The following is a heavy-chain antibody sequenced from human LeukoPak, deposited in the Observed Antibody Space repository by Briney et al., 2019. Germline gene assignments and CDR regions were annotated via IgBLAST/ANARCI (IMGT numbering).Heavy chain of an antibody. CDR1: GYTFTGYY. Sequence: ASVKVSCKASGYTFTGYYMHWVRQAPGQGLEWMGWINPNSGGTNYAQKFQGRVTMTRDASISTAYMELSRLRSDDTAVYYCARVDVVVPAARRGDDYWGQGTLVTVSS. J-gene: IGHJ4*02. CDR3: ARVDVVVPAARRGDDY. CDR2: INPNSGGT. V-gene: IGHV1-2*02. D-gene: IGHD2-2*01.